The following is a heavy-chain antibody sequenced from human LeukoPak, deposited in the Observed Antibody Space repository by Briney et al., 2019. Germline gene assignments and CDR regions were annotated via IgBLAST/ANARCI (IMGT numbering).Heavy chain of an antibody. CDR2: FDPEDGET. CDR1: GYTLTKLS. CDR3: AKLFCTITSCSMGFADAFDI. D-gene: IGHD2-2*01. Sequence: ASVKVSCKVSGYTLTKLSMHWVRQAPGKGLEWMGGFDPEDGETIYAREFQGRITMTEDTSTDTAYMELSSLRSEDTAVYYCAKLFCTITSCSMGFADAFDIWGQGTMVTVSS. V-gene: IGHV1-24*01. J-gene: IGHJ3*02.